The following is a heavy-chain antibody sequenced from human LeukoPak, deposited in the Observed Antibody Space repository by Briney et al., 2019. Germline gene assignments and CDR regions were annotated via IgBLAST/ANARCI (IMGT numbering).Heavy chain of an antibody. CDR1: GFTVSSNY. CDR3: ARDRGLRSAWNY. CDR2: IYSGGST. Sequence: GGSLSLSCAASGFTVSSNYMSWVRQAPGKGLEWVSVIYSGGSTYYADSVKGRFTISRDNSKNTLYLQMNSLRAEDTAVYYCARDRGLRSAWNYWGQGTLVTVSS. V-gene: IGHV3-66*01. D-gene: IGHD3-10*01. J-gene: IGHJ4*02.